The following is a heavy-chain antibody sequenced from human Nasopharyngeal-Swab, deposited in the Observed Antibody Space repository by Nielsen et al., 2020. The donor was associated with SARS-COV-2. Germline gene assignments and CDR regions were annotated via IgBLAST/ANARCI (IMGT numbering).Heavy chain of an antibody. Sequence: WVRQAPGQGLERMGGFDPEDGETIYAQKFQGRVTMTEDTSTDTAYMELSSLRSEDTAVYYCATIEISGKGAYYYYMDVWGKGTTVTVSS. J-gene: IGHJ6*03. V-gene: IGHV1-24*01. D-gene: IGHD3-10*01. CDR3: ATIEISGKGAYYYYMDV. CDR2: FDPEDGET.